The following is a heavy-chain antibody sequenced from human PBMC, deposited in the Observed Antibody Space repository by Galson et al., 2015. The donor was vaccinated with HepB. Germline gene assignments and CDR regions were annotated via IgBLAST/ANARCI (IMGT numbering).Heavy chain of an antibody. J-gene: IGHJ5*02. Sequence: FLRLSCAASGFTFSSYAMSWVRQAPGKGLEWVSAISGSGGSTYYADSVKGRFTISRDNSKNTLYLQMNSLRAEDTAVYYCAKAASWNDGSSRLFPLRTWGQGTLVTVSS. D-gene: IGHD1-1*01. CDR2: ISGSGGST. V-gene: IGHV3-23*01. CDR1: GFTFSSYA. CDR3: AKAASWNDGSSRLFPLRT.